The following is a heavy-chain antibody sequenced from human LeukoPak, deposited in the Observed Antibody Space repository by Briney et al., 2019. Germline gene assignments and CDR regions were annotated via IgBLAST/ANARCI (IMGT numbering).Heavy chain of an antibody. V-gene: IGHV4-59*01. CDR1: GGSISSYY. D-gene: IGHD6-19*01. CDR3: ARDLGSSGWYYYGMDV. Sequence: SETLSLTCTVSGGSISSYYWSWIRQPPGKGLEWIGYIYYSGSTNYNPSLKSRVTISVDTSMNQFSLKLSSVTAADTAVYYCARDLGSSGWYYYGMDVWGQGTTVTVSS. J-gene: IGHJ6*02. CDR2: IYYSGST.